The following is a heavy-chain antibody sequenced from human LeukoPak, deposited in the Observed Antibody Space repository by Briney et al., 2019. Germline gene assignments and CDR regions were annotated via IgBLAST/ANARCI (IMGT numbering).Heavy chain of an antibody. CDR1: GFTFSSYG. Sequence: SGGSLRLSCAASGFTFSSYGMHWVRQAPGKGLEWVAVIWYDGSNKYYADSVKGRFTISRDNSKNTLYLQMNSLRAEDTAVYYCARGENYDFWSGYYKGPDYGMDVWGQGTTVTVSS. V-gene: IGHV3-33*01. CDR3: ARGENYDFWSGYYKGPDYGMDV. D-gene: IGHD3-3*01. J-gene: IGHJ6*02. CDR2: IWYDGSNK.